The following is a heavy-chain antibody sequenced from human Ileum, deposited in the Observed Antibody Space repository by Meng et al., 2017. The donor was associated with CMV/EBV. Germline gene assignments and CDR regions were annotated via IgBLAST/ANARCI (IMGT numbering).Heavy chain of an antibody. Sequence: FSFSGSAIHWVRQASGKGLEWVGRIRSRGKNYATTYGSPVKGRFTISRDDSNNMAYLQMNSLKSEDSAVYYCTRDLEDTVGAITSDYWGQGTLVTVSS. CDR2: IRSRGKNYAT. V-gene: IGHV3-73*01. CDR3: TRDLEDTVGAITSDY. D-gene: IGHD1-26*01. J-gene: IGHJ4*02. CDR1: FSFSGSA.